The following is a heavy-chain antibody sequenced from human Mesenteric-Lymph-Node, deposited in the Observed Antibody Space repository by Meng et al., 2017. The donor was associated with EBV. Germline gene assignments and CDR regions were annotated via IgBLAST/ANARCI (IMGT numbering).Heavy chain of an antibody. D-gene: IGHD1-26*01. V-gene: IGHV4-61*01. J-gene: IGHJ4*02. CDR2: IYYSGST. CDR1: GGSVSSGSYY. CDR3: ALIIVGATHFDY. Sequence: QVQLQESGLGLVKPSETLSLTCTVSGGSVSSGSYYWSWIRQPPGKGLEWIGYIYYSGSTNYNPSLKSRVTISVDTSKNQFSLKLSSVTAADTAVYYCALIIVGATHFDYWGQGTLVTVSS.